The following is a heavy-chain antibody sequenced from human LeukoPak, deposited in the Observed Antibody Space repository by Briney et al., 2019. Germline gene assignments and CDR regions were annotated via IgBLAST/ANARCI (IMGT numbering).Heavy chain of an antibody. CDR3: ARLYPPATRFDY. Sequence: GSLRLSCAASGFTFSTYAMHWVRQPPGKGLEWIGEIYHSGSTNHNPSLKSRVTISVDKSKNQFSLKLTSVTAADTAVYYCARLYPPATRFDYWGQGTLVTVSS. CDR1: GFTFSTYAM. V-gene: IGHV4-4*02. J-gene: IGHJ4*02. D-gene: IGHD5-24*01. CDR2: IYHSGST.